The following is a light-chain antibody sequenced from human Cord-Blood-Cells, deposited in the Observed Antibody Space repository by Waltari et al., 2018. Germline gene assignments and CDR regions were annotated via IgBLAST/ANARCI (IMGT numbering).Light chain of an antibody. V-gene: IGKV1-5*01. Sequence: DIQMTQSPFTLSASVGDRVPITCRASQGISSWLAWYQQKPGKAPKLLIYDASSLESGVPSRFSGSGSGTEFTLTISSLQPDDFATYYCQQYNSYSYTFGQGTKLEIK. CDR3: QQYNSYSYT. CDR2: DAS. J-gene: IGKJ2*01. CDR1: QGISSW.